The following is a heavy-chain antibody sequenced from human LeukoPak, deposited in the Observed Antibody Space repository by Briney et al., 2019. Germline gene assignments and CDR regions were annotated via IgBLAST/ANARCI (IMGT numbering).Heavy chain of an antibody. CDR1: GYTFTSYG. CDR2: VISYNGNT. J-gene: IGHJ4*02. Sequence: ASVKVSCKASGYTFTSYGTSWVRQAPGQGLEWMGWVISYNGNTNYAQKLQGRVTMTTDTSTSTAYMELRSLRSDEPAVYYCARDPGSSWTVFDYWGQGTLVTVSS. CDR3: ARDPGSSWTVFDY. V-gene: IGHV1-18*01. D-gene: IGHD6-13*01.